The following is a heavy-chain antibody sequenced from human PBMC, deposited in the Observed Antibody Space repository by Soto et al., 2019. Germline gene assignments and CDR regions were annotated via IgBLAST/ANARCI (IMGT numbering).Heavy chain of an antibody. J-gene: IGHJ6*02. V-gene: IGHV1-69*01. Sequence: QVQLVQSGAEVKKPGSSVKVSCKASGGTFSSYAISWVRQAPGQGVEWMGGIIPSFGTANYAQKFQGRVTITADESTSTAYMELSSLRSDDTAVYYCARGYCSGGSCYPNYYYYYGMDVWGQGTTVTVSS. CDR2: IIPSFGTA. CDR1: GGTFSSYA. D-gene: IGHD2-15*01. CDR3: ARGYCSGGSCYPNYYYYYGMDV.